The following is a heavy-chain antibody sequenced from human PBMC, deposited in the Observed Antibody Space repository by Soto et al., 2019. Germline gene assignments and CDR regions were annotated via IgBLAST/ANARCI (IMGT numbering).Heavy chain of an antibody. D-gene: IGHD3-3*01. CDR1: GFSLTTSGVG. CDR3: AHRRAIFGVVYGLDV. Sequence: QITLKESGPALVKPTQTLTLTCTFAGFSLTTSGVGVGWIRQPPGKALEWLALIYWDDDKRYSPSLKSRLTITRDTSKNQVVLTMTNMDPVDTGTYYCAHRRAIFGVVYGLDVWGPGTTVTVSS. J-gene: IGHJ6*02. V-gene: IGHV2-5*02. CDR2: IYWDDDK.